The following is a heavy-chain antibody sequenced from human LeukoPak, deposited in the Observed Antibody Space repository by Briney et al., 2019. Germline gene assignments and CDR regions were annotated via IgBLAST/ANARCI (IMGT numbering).Heavy chain of an antibody. Sequence: ASVNVSCKASGYTFTVYYMHWARQPPGQGLEWVGWINPNSGGTNYAQQFQGGVTMTRDTSISTAYMELSRVRSDDTAVYYCARMSRQLAGRYFDYWGQGTLVTVSS. CDR2: INPNSGGT. CDR1: GYTFTVYY. D-gene: IGHD3-10*01. CDR3: ARMSRQLAGRYFDY. J-gene: IGHJ4*02. V-gene: IGHV1-2*02.